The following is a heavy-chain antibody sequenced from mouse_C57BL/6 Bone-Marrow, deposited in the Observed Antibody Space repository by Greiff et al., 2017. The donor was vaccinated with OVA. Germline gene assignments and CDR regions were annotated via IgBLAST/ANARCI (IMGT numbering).Heavy chain of an antibody. CDR2: INYDGSST. Sequence: VQLKESEGGLVQPGSSMKLSCTASGFTFSDYYMAWVRQVPEKGLEWVANINYDGSSTYYLDSLKSRFIISRDNAKNILYLKMSSLKSEDTATYYCARSTGTSMDYGGQGTSVTVSS. V-gene: IGHV5-16*01. J-gene: IGHJ4*01. D-gene: IGHD4-1*02. CDR3: ARSTGTSMDY. CDR1: GFTFSDYY.